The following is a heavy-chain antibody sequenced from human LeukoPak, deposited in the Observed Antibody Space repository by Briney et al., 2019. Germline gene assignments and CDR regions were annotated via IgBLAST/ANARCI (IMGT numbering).Heavy chain of an antibody. J-gene: IGHJ4*02. V-gene: IGHV3-13*01. Sequence: PGGSLRLSCAASGFTFIDYDMHWARQVIGKRLEWVSAIGIRGDTHYSGSVKGRFTISRENAESPLYLQMNSLRVEDTAVYYCARGGIQVSGIDEFDYWGQGTLVTVSS. CDR1: GFTFIDYD. CDR2: IGIRGDT. CDR3: ARGGIQVSGIDEFDY. D-gene: IGHD6-19*01.